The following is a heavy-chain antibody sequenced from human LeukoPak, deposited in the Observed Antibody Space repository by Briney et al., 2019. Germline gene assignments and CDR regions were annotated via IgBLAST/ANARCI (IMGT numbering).Heavy chain of an antibody. Sequence: ASVKVSCKASGGTFSSYAISWVRQAPGQGLEWMGGIIPIFGTANYAQKFQGRVTITTDESTSTAYMELSSLRSEDTAVYYCARAGVVVPAADRPYYYYHYMDVWGKGTTVTVSS. D-gene: IGHD2-2*01. CDR3: ARAGVVVPAADRPYYYYHYMDV. CDR2: IIPIFGTA. J-gene: IGHJ6*03. CDR1: GGTFSSYA. V-gene: IGHV1-69*05.